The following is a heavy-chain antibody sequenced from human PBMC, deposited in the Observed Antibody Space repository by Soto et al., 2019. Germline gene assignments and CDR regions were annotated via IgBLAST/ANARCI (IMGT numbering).Heavy chain of an antibody. D-gene: IGHD6-6*01. CDR3: ARVRSSSSGSLYYYGMDV. V-gene: IGHV1-2*02. CDR1: GYTFTGYY. Sequence: ASVKVSCKASGYTFTGYYIHWVRQAPGQGLEWMGWINPNSGGTNYAQKFQGRVTMTRDTSISTAYMELSRLRSDDTAVYYCARVRSSSSGSLYYYGMDVWGQGTTVTVSS. CDR2: INPNSGGT. J-gene: IGHJ6*02.